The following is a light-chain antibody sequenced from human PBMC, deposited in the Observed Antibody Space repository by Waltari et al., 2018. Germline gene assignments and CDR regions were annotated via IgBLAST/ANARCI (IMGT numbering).Light chain of an antibody. J-gene: IGKJ2*01. Sequence: EIVMTQSPLSLPVTPGAPASISCRSSQSLRHLNGYNNLDWCLQKPGQSPKLLIYLGSSRASGVPGRFSGSGSGTDFTLLISRVEADDVGVYYCMQARQTPFTFGQGTKLEI. CDR1: QSLRHLNGYNN. V-gene: IGKV2-28*01. CDR2: LGS. CDR3: MQARQTPFT.